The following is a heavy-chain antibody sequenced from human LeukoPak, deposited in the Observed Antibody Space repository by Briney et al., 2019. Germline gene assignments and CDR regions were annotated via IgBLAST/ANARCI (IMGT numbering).Heavy chain of an antibody. J-gene: IGHJ3*02. Sequence: PSETLSLTCSVSGGSINNYYWGWIRRPPGRGLEYIGHIYYTGKTDYNPSFKSRVTMSVDTSKNQLSLKLHFLTAADTAVYYCTRGVYDILTGYYAFDIWGQGTMVTVSS. D-gene: IGHD3-9*01. CDR3: TRGVYDILTGYYAFDI. CDR1: GGSINNYY. CDR2: IYYTGKT. V-gene: IGHV4-59*01.